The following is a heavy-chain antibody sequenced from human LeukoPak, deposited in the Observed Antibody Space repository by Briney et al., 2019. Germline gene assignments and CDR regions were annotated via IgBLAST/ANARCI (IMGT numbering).Heavy chain of an antibody. CDR3: ARRGMGRYFDWLPSPFDY. D-gene: IGHD3-9*01. CDR2: IYHSGST. Sequence: SETLSLTCTVSGYSISSGYYWGWIRQPPGKGLEWIGSIYHSGSTYYNPSLKSRVTISVDTSKNQFSLKLSSVTAADTAVYYCARRGMGRYFDWLPSPFDYWGQGTLVTVSS. CDR1: GYSISSGYY. V-gene: IGHV4-38-2*02. J-gene: IGHJ4*02.